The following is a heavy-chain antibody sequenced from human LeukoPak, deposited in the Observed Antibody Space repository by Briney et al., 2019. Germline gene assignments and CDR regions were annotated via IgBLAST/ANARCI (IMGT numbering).Heavy chain of an antibody. Sequence: GGSLRLSCTASGFTFSSYAMSWVRQAPGKGLAWVSLITGGGETTYYGDSVKGRFTISRDNAKNSLYLQMNSLRAEDTAVYYCAELGITMIGGVWGKGTTVTISS. CDR2: ITGGGETT. V-gene: IGHV3-23*01. J-gene: IGHJ6*04. CDR1: GFTFSSYA. CDR3: AELGITMIGGV. D-gene: IGHD3-10*02.